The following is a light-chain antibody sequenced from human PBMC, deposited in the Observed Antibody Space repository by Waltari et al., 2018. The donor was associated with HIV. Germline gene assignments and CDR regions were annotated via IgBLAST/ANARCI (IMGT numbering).Light chain of an antibody. Sequence: QSVLTQPPSVSGAPGQKVTISCTGSTSNIGADYDVHWYQQLPGRPPKVLIYGNNKRPSGIPGRFSGSKSGTSASLAITALQSDDEAAYYCQSYDSGLGALFGGGTKVTVL. V-gene: IGLV1-40*01. CDR1: TSNIGADYD. J-gene: IGLJ3*02. CDR3: QSYDSGLGAL. CDR2: GNN.